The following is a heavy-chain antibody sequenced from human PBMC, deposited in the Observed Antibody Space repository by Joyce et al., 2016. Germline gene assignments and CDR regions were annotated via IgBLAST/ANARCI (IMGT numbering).Heavy chain of an antibody. CDR1: GFTFRNYD. CDR3: VRRPSGSIDY. V-gene: IGHV3-23*03. D-gene: IGHD3-22*01. Sequence: EVQLLESGGGLIQPGGSLRLSCAASGFTFRNYDMSWVRQAPGKGREGVSHIDSGGYVRNRRQRDSVKGRFTISRDNSKNMLYLQMNSLRVEDTAVYYCVRRPSGSIDYWGQGTLVTVSS. CDR2: IDSGGYVR. J-gene: IGHJ4*02.